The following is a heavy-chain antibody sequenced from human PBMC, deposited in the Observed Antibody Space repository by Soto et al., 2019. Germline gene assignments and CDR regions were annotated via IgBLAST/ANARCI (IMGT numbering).Heavy chain of an antibody. Sequence: GASVKVSCKASGYTFTSYYMHWVRQAPGQGLEWMGIINPSGGSTSYAQKFQGRVTITADESTSTAYMELSSLRSEDTAVYYCARYSSSSWGGHDYWGQGTLVTVSS. V-gene: IGHV1-46*01. CDR1: GYTFTSYY. J-gene: IGHJ4*02. CDR3: ARYSSSSWGGHDY. CDR2: INPSGGST. D-gene: IGHD6-6*01.